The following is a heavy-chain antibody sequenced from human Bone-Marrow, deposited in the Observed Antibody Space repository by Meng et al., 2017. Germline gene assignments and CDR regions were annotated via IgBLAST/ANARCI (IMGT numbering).Heavy chain of an antibody. V-gene: IGHV3-15*01. D-gene: IGHD2-15*01. J-gene: IGHJ4*02. CDR1: GFTFSNAW. CDR3: TTDCSGGSCYSEVDYFDY. Sequence: GESLKISCAASGFTFSNAWMSWVRQAPGKGLEWVGRIKSKTDGGTTDYAAPVKGRFTISRDDSKNTLYLQMNSLKTEDTAVYYCTTDCSGGSCYSEVDYFDYWGQGTVVTVSS. CDR2: IKSKTDGGTT.